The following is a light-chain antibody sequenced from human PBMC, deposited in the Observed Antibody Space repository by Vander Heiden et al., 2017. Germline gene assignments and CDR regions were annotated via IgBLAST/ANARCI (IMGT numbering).Light chain of an antibody. CDR3: VAWDDSLKGPI. CDR2: TTN. CDR1: TTNIGSNP. J-gene: IGLJ2*01. V-gene: IGLV1-44*01. Sequence: QSVLTQPPSASRTPGQRVPIPCSGRTTNIGSNPVTWYQQLPGTAPKLLIYTTNQRPSGVPNRFSGSKSGTSASLAISGLLSEDEADYYCVAWDDSLKGPIFGGGTKLTVL.